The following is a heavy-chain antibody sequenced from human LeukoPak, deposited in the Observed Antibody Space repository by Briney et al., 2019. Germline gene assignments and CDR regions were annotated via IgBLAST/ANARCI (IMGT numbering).Heavy chain of an antibody. D-gene: IGHD3-10*01. CDR1: GGTFSSYA. CDR3: ARDRGRSKPFDY. Sequence: ASVKVSCKASGGTFSSYAISWVRQAPGQGLEWMGGIIPIFGTANYAQKFQGRVTITADESTSTAYMELSSLRSEDTAVYYCARDRGRSKPFDYWGQGTLVTVSS. V-gene: IGHV1-69*13. CDR2: IIPIFGTA. J-gene: IGHJ4*02.